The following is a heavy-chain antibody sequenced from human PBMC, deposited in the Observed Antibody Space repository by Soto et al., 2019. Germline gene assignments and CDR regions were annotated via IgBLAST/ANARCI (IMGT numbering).Heavy chain of an antibody. V-gene: IGHV1-8*01. J-gene: IGHJ5*02. CDR3: ARMETFGSLNWFDP. CDR1: GYSFTNND. D-gene: IGHD3-16*01. CDR2: MNPGSGDT. Sequence: ASVKFSCKSSGYSFTNNDVSWLRHSTGQGLEWLGWMNPGSGDTGYAQKFQGRVTMTRDISIATAYMELSSLRSDDTAIYYCARMETFGSLNWFDPWGQGTLVTVSS.